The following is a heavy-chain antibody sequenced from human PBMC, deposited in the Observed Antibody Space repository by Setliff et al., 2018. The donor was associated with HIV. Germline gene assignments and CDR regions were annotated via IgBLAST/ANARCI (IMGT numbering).Heavy chain of an antibody. J-gene: IGHJ6*03. V-gene: IGHV4-59*11. D-gene: IGHD3-22*01. CDR1: GGSINGHY. CDR3: ARAIDYSDVVYFYYMDV. Sequence: SETLSLTCTVSGGSINGHYWSWIRQPPGKGLEWIGYIYYTGSTNYNPSLKSRVTISLDKSENQLSLRLTSVTAADTAVYYCARAIDYSDVVYFYYMDVWGKGITVTVSS. CDR2: IYYTGST.